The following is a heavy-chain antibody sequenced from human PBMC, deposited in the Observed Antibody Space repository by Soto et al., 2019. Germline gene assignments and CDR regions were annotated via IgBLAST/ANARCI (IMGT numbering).Heavy chain of an antibody. CDR2: XTSSGSTM. J-gene: IGHJ6*02. CDR3: XXXXXXXXXXXXXXXXXMXX. V-gene: IGHV3-48*03. CDR1: GFTFSNYE. Sequence: EVKLVESGGGLVEPGGSLRLSCGASGFTFSNYEMNWVRQAXXXXLXXXXXXTSSGSTMYYADSVKGRFTISRDNAKNSLYLQMNSLRAEXXXXXXXXXXXXXXXXXXXXXXXXMXXXGQGTTVTVSS.